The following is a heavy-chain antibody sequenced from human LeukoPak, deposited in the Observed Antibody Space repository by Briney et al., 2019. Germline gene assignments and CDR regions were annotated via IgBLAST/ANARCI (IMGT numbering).Heavy chain of an antibody. V-gene: IGHV1-24*01. J-gene: IGHJ4*02. CDR3: ATAYVWGSYRDY. CDR1: GYTLTELS. CDR2: FDPEDGET. D-gene: IGHD3-16*02. Sequence: ASVKVSCKVSGYTLTELSMHWVRQAPGKGLEWMGGFDPEDGETIYAQEFQGRVTMTEDTSTDTAYMELSSLRSEDTAVYHCATAYVWGSYRDYWGQGTLVTVSS.